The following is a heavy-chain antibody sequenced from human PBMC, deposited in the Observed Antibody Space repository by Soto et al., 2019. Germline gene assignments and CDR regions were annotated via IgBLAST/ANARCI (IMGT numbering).Heavy chain of an antibody. V-gene: IGHV2-5*01. CDR2: IYWNDDK. CDR3: AHGVGDV. Sequence: CKASGFSLSTSGVGVGWIRQPPGKALEWLALIYWNDDKRYSPSLKSRLTITKDTSKNQVVLTMTNMDPVDTATYYCAHGVGDVWGQGTTVTVSS. J-gene: IGHJ6*02. CDR1: GFSLSTSGVG.